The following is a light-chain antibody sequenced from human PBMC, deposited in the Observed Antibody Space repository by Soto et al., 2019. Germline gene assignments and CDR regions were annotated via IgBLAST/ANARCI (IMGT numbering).Light chain of an antibody. V-gene: IGLV2-14*01. J-gene: IGLJ3*02. Sequence: QSALTQPASVSGSPGQSITISCTGTSSDVGGYNFVSWFQQHPGKAPKLMIYEVSYRPSGVSSRFSGSKSGNTASLSISGLQADDEDDYCCSSSSSTKTIVFGGGTKLTVL. CDR2: EVS. CDR3: SSSSSTKTIV. CDR1: SSDVGGYNF.